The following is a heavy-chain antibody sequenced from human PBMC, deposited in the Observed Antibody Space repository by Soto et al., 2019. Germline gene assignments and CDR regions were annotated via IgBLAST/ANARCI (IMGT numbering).Heavy chain of an antibody. D-gene: IGHD6-19*01. V-gene: IGHV3-23*01. CDR1: GFTFSSYA. CDR3: AKKSGWYVSVDYYGMDV. Sequence: PGGSLRLSCGASGFTFSSYAMSWVRQAPGKGLEWVSAISGSGGSTYYADSVKGRFTISRDNSKNTLYLQMNSLRAEDTAVYYCAKKSGWYVSVDYYGMDVWGQGTTVTVSS. CDR2: ISGSGGST. J-gene: IGHJ6*02.